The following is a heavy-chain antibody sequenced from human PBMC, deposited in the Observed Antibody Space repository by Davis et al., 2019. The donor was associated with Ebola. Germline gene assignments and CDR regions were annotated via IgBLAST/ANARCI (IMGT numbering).Heavy chain of an antibody. CDR3: ASLEWAKPNY. D-gene: IGHD3-3*01. J-gene: IGHJ4*02. CDR1: GFTFSTYW. Sequence: PGGSLRLSCAASGFTFSTYWMHWVRQAPGTGLEGVASIKEDGGAKYYVDSVVGRFTISRDNAKNALYLQMNNLRADDTAVYYCASLEWAKPNYWGQGTLVTVSS. V-gene: IGHV3-7*01. CDR2: IKEDGGAK.